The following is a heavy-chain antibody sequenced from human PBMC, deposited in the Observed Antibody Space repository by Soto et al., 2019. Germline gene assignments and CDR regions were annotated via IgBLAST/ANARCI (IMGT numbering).Heavy chain of an antibody. CDR1: GFTFSSYA. Sequence: QVQLVESGGGVVQPGRSPRLSCAASGFTFSSYAMHWVRQAPGKGLEWVAVISYDGSNKYYADSVKGRFTISRDNSKNTLYLQMTSLRAEDTAVYYCARGGIAAALDYWGQGTLVTVSS. CDR3: ARGGIAAALDY. CDR2: ISYDGSNK. V-gene: IGHV3-30-3*01. J-gene: IGHJ4*02. D-gene: IGHD6-13*01.